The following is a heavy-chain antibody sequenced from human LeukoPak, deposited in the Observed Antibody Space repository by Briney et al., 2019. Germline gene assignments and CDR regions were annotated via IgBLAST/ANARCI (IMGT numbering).Heavy chain of an antibody. D-gene: IGHD3-3*01. Sequence: GGSLRLSCAASGFTFSSYAMCWVRQAPGKGLEWVSAISGSGGSTYYADSVKGRFTISRDNSKNTLYLQMNSLRAEDTAVYYCAKDKAFGGGFLYYFDYWGQGTLVTVSS. V-gene: IGHV3-23*01. CDR1: GFTFSSYA. CDR3: AKDKAFGGGFLYYFDY. J-gene: IGHJ4*02. CDR2: ISGSGGST.